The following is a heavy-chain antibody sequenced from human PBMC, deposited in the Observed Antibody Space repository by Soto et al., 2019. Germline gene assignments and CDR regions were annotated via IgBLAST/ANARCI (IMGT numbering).Heavy chain of an antibody. J-gene: IGHJ2*01. V-gene: IGHV4-34*01. Sequence: QVQLQQWGAGPLRPLETLSLTCGVSGGSFSGYYWAWIRQSPGKGLEWIGEINDRGSINYNPSLEGGVSISGDTSKKHYSLNLRSVTAADTAVYYCARESHDSLTGPPWVWYFDLWGRGTGVTVSS. CDR1: GGSFSGYY. D-gene: IGHD3-9*01. CDR2: INDRGSI. CDR3: ARESHDSLTGPPWVWYFDL.